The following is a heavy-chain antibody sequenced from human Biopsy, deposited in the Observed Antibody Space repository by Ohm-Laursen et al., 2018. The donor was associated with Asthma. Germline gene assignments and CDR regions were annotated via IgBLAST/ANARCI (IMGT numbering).Heavy chain of an antibody. D-gene: IGHD5-12*01. J-gene: IGHJ4*02. CDR1: GYTFTYFS. CDR2: INTNTGNP. CDR3: ARGRYRGYDFDY. Sequence: ASVKVSCKASGYTFTYFSIYWVRQAPGQGLEWLGRINTNTGNPTYAQAYTGRFVFSLDTSVSTAYLRISSLKADDTAVYYCARGRYRGYDFDYWSQGSLVTVSS. V-gene: IGHV7-4-1*02.